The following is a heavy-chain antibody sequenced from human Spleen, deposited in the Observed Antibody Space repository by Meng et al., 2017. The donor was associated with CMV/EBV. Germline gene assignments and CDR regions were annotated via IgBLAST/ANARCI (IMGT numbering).Heavy chain of an antibody. V-gene: IGHV3-30*02. D-gene: IGHD3-3*01. CDR1: GFTFSSYS. Sequence: GESLKISCAASGFTFSSYSMNWVRQAPGKGLEWVAFIRYDGSNKYYADSVKGRFTISRDNSKNTLYLQMNSLRAEDTAVYYCAKGVYDFWSGYQGGHYFDYWGQGTLVTVSS. CDR2: IRYDGSNK. CDR3: AKGVYDFWSGYQGGHYFDY. J-gene: IGHJ4*02.